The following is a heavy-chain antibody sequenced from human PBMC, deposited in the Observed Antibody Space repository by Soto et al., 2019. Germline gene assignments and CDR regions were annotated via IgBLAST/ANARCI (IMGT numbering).Heavy chain of an antibody. CDR3: ATRITVFGLLIPPFDP. J-gene: IGHJ5*02. CDR2: INHTGGT. D-gene: IGHD3-3*01. CDR1: GGSVNGYY. V-gene: IGHV4-34*01. Sequence: KPSETLSLTCAVYGGSVNGYYWNWIRQPPGKGLEWIGEINHTGGTDYNPSLKSRVTMSVDTSKNQFSLRLSSVTAADTAIYYCATRITVFGLLIPPFDPWGQGTQVTVSS.